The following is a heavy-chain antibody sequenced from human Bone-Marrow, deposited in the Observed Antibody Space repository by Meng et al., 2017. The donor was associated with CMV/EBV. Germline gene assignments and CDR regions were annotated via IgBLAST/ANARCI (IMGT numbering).Heavy chain of an antibody. CDR2: SNTGNGNT. CDR3: ARGHDSSGYSYFDY. CDR1: GYTFTNYG. D-gene: IGHD3-22*01. Sequence: ASVKGSCKASGYTFTNYGMHWVRQAPGQRLEWMGWSNTGNGNTKYSQEFQGRVTITRDTSASTAYMELSSLRSEDMAVYYCARGHDSSGYSYFDYWGQGTLVTASS. J-gene: IGHJ4*02. V-gene: IGHV1-3*02.